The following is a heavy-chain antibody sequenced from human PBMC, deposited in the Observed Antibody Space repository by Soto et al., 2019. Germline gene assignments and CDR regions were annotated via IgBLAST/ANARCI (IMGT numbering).Heavy chain of an antibody. V-gene: IGHV4-4*02. CDR1: GDSISSSDW. CDR2: IYHSGST. D-gene: IGHD3-10*01. Sequence: TSETLSLTCAVSGDSISSSDWWNWVRQPPGKGLEWIGEIYHSGSTNYNSSLKSRVSISVDKSKSQFSLRLTSVTAADTAVYYCARKTFTSGVFDYWGQGALVTVSS. CDR3: ARKTFTSGVFDY. J-gene: IGHJ4*02.